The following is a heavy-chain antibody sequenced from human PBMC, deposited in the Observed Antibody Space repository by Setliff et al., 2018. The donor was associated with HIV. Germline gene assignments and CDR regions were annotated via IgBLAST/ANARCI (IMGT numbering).Heavy chain of an antibody. J-gene: IGHJ6*03. CDR1: GYSFTNYW. V-gene: IGHV5-51*01. CDR3: ARASDPSHRMPPTYHYYYMDV. D-gene: IGHD2-2*01. CDR2: IFPADSDT. Sequence: PGESLKISCKGSGYSFTNYWIAWVRQVSGKGLELMGIIFPADSDTRYSPSFQGQVTISADKSISTAYLQWSSLKASDSAVYYCARASDPSHRMPPTYHYYYMDVWGKGTTVTVSS.